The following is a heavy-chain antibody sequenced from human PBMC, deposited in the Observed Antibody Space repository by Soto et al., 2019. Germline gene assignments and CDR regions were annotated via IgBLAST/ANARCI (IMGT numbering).Heavy chain of an antibody. CDR1: GFTFGDHV. J-gene: IGHJ6*02. Sequence: GGSLRLSCVASGFTFGDHVMHWVRQVPGKGLEWVGHINWDGYSIGYGGSVRGRFTISRDNAKNTLYLQMNSLRPEDTALYYCARSWSGSTSGRVDVWGQGTTVTVSS. CDR2: INWDGYSI. CDR3: ARSWSGSTSGRVDV. V-gene: IGHV3-9*01. D-gene: IGHD3-3*01.